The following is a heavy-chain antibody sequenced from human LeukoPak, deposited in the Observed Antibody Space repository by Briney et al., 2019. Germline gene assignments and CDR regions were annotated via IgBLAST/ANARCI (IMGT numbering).Heavy chain of an antibody. CDR2: MNPNSGNT. J-gene: IGHJ4*02. CDR3: ARAYYYGSGSYYNGSLFFDY. Sequence: ASVKVSCKASGYTFTSYDINWVRQATGQGLEWMGWMNPNSGNTGYAQKFQGRVTMTRNTSISTAYMELSSLRSEDTAVYYCARAYYYGSGSYYNGSLFFDYWGQGTLVTVSS. D-gene: IGHD3-10*01. CDR1: GYTFTSYD. V-gene: IGHV1-8*01.